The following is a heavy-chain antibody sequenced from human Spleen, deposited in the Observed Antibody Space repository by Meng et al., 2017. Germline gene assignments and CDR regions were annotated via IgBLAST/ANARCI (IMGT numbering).Heavy chain of an antibody. CDR3: ARDEDISAAGKLFGDY. CDR1: MYKCPGDR. CDR2: IDPKSGDT. V-gene: IGHV1-2*06. D-gene: IGHD6-13*01. Sequence: QVQMEQTGAEVKEPGALVKGVCEPSMYKCPGDRLHWVRPAPGQGLEWMGRIDPKSGDTHYAQRFQGRFTMTGDTSISTAYMELSGLKSDDTAIYYCARDEDISAAGKLFGDYWGQGTLVTVSS. J-gene: IGHJ4*02.